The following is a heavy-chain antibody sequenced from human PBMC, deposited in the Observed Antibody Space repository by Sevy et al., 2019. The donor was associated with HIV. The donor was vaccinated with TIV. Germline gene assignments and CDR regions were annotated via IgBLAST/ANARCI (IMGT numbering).Heavy chain of an antibody. CDR1: GFPVSSSY. V-gene: IGHV3-53*01. CDR2: FHRSNKT. CDR3: ARDKNGHYYGLDV. J-gene: IGHJ6*02. Sequence: GGSLRLSCAVSGFPVSSSYMNWVRQAPGKGLEWVSVFHRSNKTDYADSVKGRFTISRDNSKNTLYLQMHSLRAEDTAVYFCARDKNGHYYGLDVWGQGTTVTVSS. D-gene: IGHD2-8*01.